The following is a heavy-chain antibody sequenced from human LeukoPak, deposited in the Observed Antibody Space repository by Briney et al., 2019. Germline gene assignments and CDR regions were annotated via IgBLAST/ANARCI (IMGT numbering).Heavy chain of an antibody. Sequence: GASVKVSCKASGYTFTSYGISWVRQAPGQGLEWMGWISAYNGNTNYAQKLQGRVTMTRDKSISTAYMELYSLRSDDTAVYYCARDPPGVRYGRPIFDFWGQGTLVTVSS. D-gene: IGHD2-8*01. CDR1: GYTFTSYG. CDR2: ISAYNGNT. J-gene: IGHJ4*02. V-gene: IGHV1-18*01. CDR3: ARDPPGVRYGRPIFDF.